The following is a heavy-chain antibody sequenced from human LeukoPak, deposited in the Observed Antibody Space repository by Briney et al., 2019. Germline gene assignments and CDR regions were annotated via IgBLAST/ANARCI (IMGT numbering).Heavy chain of an antibody. Sequence: GTSVKVSCKASGFTFTSSAMQWVRQARGQRLEWIGWIVVGSGNTIYAQKFQERVTITRDMSTSTAYMELSSLRSEDTAVYYCAAVGLPMTTVTNYYYYYGMDVWGQGTTVTVSS. D-gene: IGHD4-17*01. CDR3: AAVGLPMTTVTNYYYYYGMDV. V-gene: IGHV1-58*02. J-gene: IGHJ6*02. CDR1: GFTFTSSA. CDR2: IVVGSGNT.